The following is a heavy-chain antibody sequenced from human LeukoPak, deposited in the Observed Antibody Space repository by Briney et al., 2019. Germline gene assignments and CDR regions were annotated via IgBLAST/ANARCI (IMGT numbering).Heavy chain of an antibody. V-gene: IGHV3-23*01. CDR3: ARGDGVYVY. J-gene: IGHJ4*02. D-gene: IGHD5/OR15-5a*01. Sequence: GGSLRLSCAASGLTFSSHAMTWVRQAPGKGLEWVSAISGSGGSTYYADSVKGRFTISRDNSKNTLYLQMNSLRVEDTAVYYCARGDGVYVYWGQGTLVTVSS. CDR2: ISGSGGST. CDR1: GLTFSSHA.